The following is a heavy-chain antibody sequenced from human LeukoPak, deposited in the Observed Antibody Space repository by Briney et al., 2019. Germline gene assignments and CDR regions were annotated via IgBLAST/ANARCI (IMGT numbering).Heavy chain of an antibody. D-gene: IGHD3-22*01. V-gene: IGHV1-18*01. CDR2: ISAYNGNT. Sequence: ASVKVSCKASGYTLTSYGISWVRQAPGQGLEWMRWISAYNGNTNYAQKLQGRVTMTTDTSTSTAYMELRSLRSDDTAVYFCARGYYDSSDYEYFQHWGQGTLVTVSS. CDR1: GYTLTSYG. J-gene: IGHJ1*01. CDR3: ARGYYDSSDYEYFQH.